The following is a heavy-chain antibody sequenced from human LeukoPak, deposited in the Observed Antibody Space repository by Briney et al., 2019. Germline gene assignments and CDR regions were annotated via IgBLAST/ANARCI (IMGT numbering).Heavy chain of an antibody. D-gene: IGHD1-26*01. J-gene: IGHJ5*02. CDR1: GFTFSSYA. CDR2: ISGSGGST. Sequence: GGSLRLSCAASGFTFSSYAMSWVRQAPGNGLEWVSAISGSGGSTYYADSVKGRFTISRDNSKNTLYLQMNSLRAEDTAVYYCARTWELLLVWFDPWGQGTLVTVSS. CDR3: ARTWELLLVWFDP. V-gene: IGHV3-23*01.